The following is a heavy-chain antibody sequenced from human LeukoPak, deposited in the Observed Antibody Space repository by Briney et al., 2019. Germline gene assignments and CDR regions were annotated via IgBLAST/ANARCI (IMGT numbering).Heavy chain of an antibody. V-gene: IGHV4-34*01. CDR3: ASGIAANY. CDR2: INHSGST. D-gene: IGHD6-25*01. CDR1: GGSFRGYY. J-gene: IGHJ4*02. Sequence: SETLSLTWAVYGGSFRGYYWSWIRQPPGKGLEWIGEINHSGSTNYNPSLKSRVTISVDTSKNQFSLKLSSVTAADTAVYYCASGIAANYWGQGTLVTVSS.